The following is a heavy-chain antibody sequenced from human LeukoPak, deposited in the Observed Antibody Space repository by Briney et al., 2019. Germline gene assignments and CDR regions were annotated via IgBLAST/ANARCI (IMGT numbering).Heavy chain of an antibody. D-gene: IGHD2-15*01. Sequence: TSQTLSLTCTVSGGSISSYYWSWIRQPPGKGLEWIGYISYSGGTNYNPSLKSRVTISVDTSKNQFSLKVSSVTAADTAVYYCARFTYVVGFDYWGQGTLVTVSS. CDR1: GGSISSYY. CDR3: ARFTYVVGFDY. CDR2: ISYSGGT. V-gene: IGHV4-59*01. J-gene: IGHJ4*02.